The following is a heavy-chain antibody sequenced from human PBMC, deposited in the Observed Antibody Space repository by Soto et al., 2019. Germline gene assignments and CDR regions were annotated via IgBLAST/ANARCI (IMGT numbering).Heavy chain of an antibody. CDR1: GFTFSSYA. J-gene: IGHJ4*02. V-gene: IGHV3-23*01. D-gene: IGHD3-10*01. CDR2: ISGSGGST. CDR3: AKGEYSGSYYYAV. Sequence: EVQLLESGGGLVQPGGSLRLSCAASGFTFSSYAMSWVRQAPGKGLEWVSAISGSGGSTYYADSVKGRFTISRDNSKNKLYLQMNSLRDEDTAVYYCAKGEYSGSYYYAVWGQGTLVTVSS.